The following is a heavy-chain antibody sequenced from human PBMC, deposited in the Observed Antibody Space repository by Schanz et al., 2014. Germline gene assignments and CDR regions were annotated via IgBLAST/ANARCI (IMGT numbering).Heavy chain of an antibody. D-gene: IGHD5-12*01. Sequence: EVQLLESGGGLVEPGGSLRLSCAASGFSFSSYAMGWVRQARGKGLEWVSAMNESHSTIYYADSVRGRFTISRDNAENALFLQMSSLRAEDTAVYYGARKVVATRGGYYDNWGQGTLVIVSS. CDR1: GFSFSSYA. J-gene: IGHJ4*02. CDR2: MNESHSTI. V-gene: IGHV3-23*01. CDR3: ARKVVATRGGYYDN.